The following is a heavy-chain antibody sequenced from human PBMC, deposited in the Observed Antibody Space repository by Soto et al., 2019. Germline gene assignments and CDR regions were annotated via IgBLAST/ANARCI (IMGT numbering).Heavy chain of an antibody. CDR3: ARSRRSSSSRGDYYYGMDV. Sequence: ASVKVSCKASGYTFTGYYMHWVRQAPGKGLGWMGWINPNSGGTNYAQKFQGWVTMTRDTSISTAYMELSRLRSDDTAVYYCARSRRSSSSRGDYYYGMDVWGQGTTVTVSS. D-gene: IGHD6-6*01. J-gene: IGHJ6*02. CDR1: GYTFTGYY. CDR2: INPNSGGT. V-gene: IGHV1-2*04.